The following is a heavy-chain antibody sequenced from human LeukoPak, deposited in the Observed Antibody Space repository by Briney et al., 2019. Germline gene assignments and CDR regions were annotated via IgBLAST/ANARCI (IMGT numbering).Heavy chain of an antibody. CDR3: ARQVVGRNWFDP. CDR1: GGSISSSSFY. D-gene: IGHD2-15*01. Sequence: NPSETLSLTCIVSGGSISSSSFYWGWIRQPPGKELEWIGTIYYTGSTYYDPSLRSRLAISIDTSKNHFSLKLSSVSAADTAVYYCARQVVGRNWFDPWGQGTLVIVSS. J-gene: IGHJ5*02. CDR2: IYYTGST. V-gene: IGHV4-39*01.